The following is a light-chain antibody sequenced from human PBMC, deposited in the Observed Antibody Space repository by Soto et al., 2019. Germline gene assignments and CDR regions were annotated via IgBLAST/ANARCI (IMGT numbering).Light chain of an antibody. CDR3: AAWDDSLNGYV. J-gene: IGLJ1*01. V-gene: IGLV1-44*01. CDR2: SNN. Sequence: QSVLTQPPSASGTPGQRVTISCSGSSSNIGSNTVNWYQRLPGTASKLLIYSNNQRPSGVPDRFSGSKSGTSASLAISGLQSEDEADYYCAAWDDSLNGYVFGTGTKVTVL. CDR1: SSNIGSNT.